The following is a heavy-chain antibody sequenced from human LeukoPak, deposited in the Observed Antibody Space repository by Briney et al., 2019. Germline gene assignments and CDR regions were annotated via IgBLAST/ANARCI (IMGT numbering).Heavy chain of an antibody. V-gene: IGHV1-24*01. CDR2: FDPEDGET. Sequence: GASVKVSCKVSGYTLTELSMHWVRQAPGKGLEWMGGFDPEDGETIYAQKFQGRVTMTEDTSTDTAYMELSSLRSEDTAVYYCASGLAAAAPIDYWGQGTLVTVSS. D-gene: IGHD6-13*01. CDR3: ASGLAAAAPIDY. J-gene: IGHJ4*02. CDR1: GYTLTELS.